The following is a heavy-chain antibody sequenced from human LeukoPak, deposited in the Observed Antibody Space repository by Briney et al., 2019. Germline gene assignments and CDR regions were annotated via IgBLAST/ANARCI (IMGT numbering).Heavy chain of an antibody. D-gene: IGHD3-3*01. V-gene: IGHV3-23*01. CDR3: ARARGYDFWSGYVFDY. J-gene: IGHJ4*02. CDR1: GFTFSSYA. Sequence: GGSLRLSCAASGFTFSSYAMSWVRQAPGKGLEWVSAISGSGGSTYYADSVKGRFTIPRDNSKNTLYLQMNSLRAEDTAVYYCARARGYDFWSGYVFDYWGQGTLVTVSS. CDR2: ISGSGGST.